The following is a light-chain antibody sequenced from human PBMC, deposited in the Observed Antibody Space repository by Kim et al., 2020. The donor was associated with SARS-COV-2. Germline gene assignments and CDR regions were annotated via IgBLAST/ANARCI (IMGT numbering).Light chain of an antibody. Sequence: QSVLTQSPSVSGAPGQRITISCTGSSSNIGAGYDVHWYQQLPGTAPKLLIYVNNIRPSGVPDRFSCSKSGTSASLAITGLQAEDEADYYCQSYDNRLSGWVFGGGTQLTVL. CDR2: VNN. V-gene: IGLV1-40*01. J-gene: IGLJ2*01. CDR3: QSYDNRLSGWV. CDR1: SSNIGAGYD.